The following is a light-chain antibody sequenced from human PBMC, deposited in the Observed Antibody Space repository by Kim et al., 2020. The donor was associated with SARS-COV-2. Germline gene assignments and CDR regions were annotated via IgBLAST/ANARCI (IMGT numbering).Light chain of an antibody. CDR2: AAS. J-gene: IGKJ1*01. CDR3: QQYGALPGT. CDR1: QSVSSSF. V-gene: IGKV3-20*01. Sequence: EIVLTQSPGTLSLSPGERATLSCRASQSVSSSFFAWYQRKPGQTPRLLIYAASSRATGIPDRFSGSGSGTDFNLTISRLEPEDFAVYYCQQYGALPGTFGQGTKVDIK.